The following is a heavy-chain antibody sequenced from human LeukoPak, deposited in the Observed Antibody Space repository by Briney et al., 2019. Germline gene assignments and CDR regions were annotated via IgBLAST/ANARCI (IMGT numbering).Heavy chain of an antibody. V-gene: IGHV4-34*01. J-gene: IGHJ4*02. Sequence: SETLSLTCAVYGGSFSDYWWTWIRQPPGKGLEWIGDIYYSGSTYYNPSLKSRVTISVDTSKNQFSLKLSSVTAADTAVYYCARDGLYGSRRDGFYYWGQGTLVTVSP. CDR2: IYYSGST. CDR3: ARDGLYGSRRDGFYY. D-gene: IGHD3-10*01. CDR1: GGSFSDYW.